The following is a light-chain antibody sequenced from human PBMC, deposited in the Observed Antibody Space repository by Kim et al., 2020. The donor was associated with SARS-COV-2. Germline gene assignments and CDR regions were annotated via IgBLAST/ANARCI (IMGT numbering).Light chain of an antibody. Sequence: LCSSVGDRVTSTCRASQRISDWLAWYQQEPGKAPKLLIYKASTLESGVPSRFSGRGFGTEFTLTITSLQPDDFATYYCQQYSSYSTFGQGTKLEI. CDR2: KAS. CDR1: QRISDW. V-gene: IGKV1-5*03. J-gene: IGKJ2*01. CDR3: QQYSSYST.